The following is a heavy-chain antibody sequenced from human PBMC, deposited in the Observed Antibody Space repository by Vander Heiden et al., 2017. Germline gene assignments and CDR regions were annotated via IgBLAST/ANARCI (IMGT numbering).Heavy chain of an antibody. Sequence: QVQLVESGGGVVQPGRSVSLSCAASGFTFIKYGMHWVRQAPGKGLEWVAVIWHDGSRTSYSDSVKGRFTISRDNSKNTVYLQMNSLRDEDTAVYYCARGNPPSTPVEYWGQGTLVTVSS. J-gene: IGHJ4*02. D-gene: IGHD3-3*01. CDR1: GFTFIKYG. V-gene: IGHV3-33*01. CDR2: IWHDGSRT. CDR3: ARGNPPSTPVEY.